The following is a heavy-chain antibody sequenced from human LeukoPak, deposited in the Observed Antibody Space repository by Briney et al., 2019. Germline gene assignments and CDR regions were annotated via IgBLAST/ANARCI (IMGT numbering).Heavy chain of an antibody. Sequence: SETLSLTCAVYGGSFSGYYWSWIRQPPGKGLEWIGYIYYSGSNYNPSLKSRVTISIDTSKNQFSLKLSSVTAADTAVYYCARGSLQFGTVTYFDYWGQGTLVTVSS. CDR2: IYYSGS. CDR1: GGSFSGYY. V-gene: IGHV4-59*01. CDR3: ARGSLQFGTVTYFDY. J-gene: IGHJ4*02. D-gene: IGHD4-17*01.